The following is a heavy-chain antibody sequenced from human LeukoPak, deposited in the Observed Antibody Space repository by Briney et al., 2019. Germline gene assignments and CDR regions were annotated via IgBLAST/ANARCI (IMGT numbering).Heavy chain of an antibody. CDR3: ARGGTTVTTVLGY. Sequence: GGSLRLSCAASGFTFSSYCMHWVRQAPGKGLVWVSRNNRADSSTSYADSVKGRFTISRDNAKNTLYLQMNSLRAEDTAVYYCARGGTTVTTVLGYWGQGTLVTVSS. D-gene: IGHD4-17*01. J-gene: IGHJ4*02. CDR2: NNRADSST. V-gene: IGHV3-74*01. CDR1: GFTFSSYC.